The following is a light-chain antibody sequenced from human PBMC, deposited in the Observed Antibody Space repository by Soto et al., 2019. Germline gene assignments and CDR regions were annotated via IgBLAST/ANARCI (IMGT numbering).Light chain of an antibody. J-gene: IGKJ2*01. CDR2: GAS. Sequence: EIVMTQSPATLSVSPGERATLSCRASQSVSSNLAWYQQKPGQAPRLLIYGASTRATGIPARLSGSGSGTEFTLIINSLQSEDFALYYCQQYNNWPPYTFGEGTKVEIK. CDR3: QQYNNWPPYT. V-gene: IGKV3-15*01. CDR1: QSVSSN.